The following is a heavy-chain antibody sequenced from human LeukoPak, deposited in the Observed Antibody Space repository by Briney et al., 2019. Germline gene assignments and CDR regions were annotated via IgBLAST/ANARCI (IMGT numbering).Heavy chain of an antibody. Sequence: QTLSLTCAIPGDSASSNTDAWYSIRQSPSRGLEWRGRTYYTYKWYYEYAVSMKSRITINADTSKNQFSVQLNSVTPEDTAVYHCARDPSDDLGLEYWGQGTLVTVSS. D-gene: IGHD3-3*01. J-gene: IGHJ4*02. CDR1: GDSASSNTDA. V-gene: IGHV6-1*01. CDR2: TYYTYKWYY. CDR3: ARDPSDDLGLEY.